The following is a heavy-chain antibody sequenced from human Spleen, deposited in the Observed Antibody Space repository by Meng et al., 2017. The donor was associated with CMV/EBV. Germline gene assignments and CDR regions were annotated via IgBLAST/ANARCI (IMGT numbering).Heavy chain of an antibody. J-gene: IGHJ4*02. CDR2: INSDGSST. D-gene: IGHD5-12*01. Sequence: GESLKISLVASGFTFSSYWMHWVRQTPGKGLVWVSRINSDGSSTSYADSVKGRFTISRDNAKNTLYPQMNSLRAEDTAVFYCAREESDYDNFDYWGQGALVTVSS. V-gene: IGHV3-74*01. CDR3: AREESDYDNFDY. CDR1: GFTFSSYW.